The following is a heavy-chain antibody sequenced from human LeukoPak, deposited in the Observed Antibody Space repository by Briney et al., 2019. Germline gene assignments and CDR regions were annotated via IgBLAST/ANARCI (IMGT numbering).Heavy chain of an antibody. CDR1: GFTVSSSY. Sequence: GGSLRLSCAASGFTVSSSYMSWVRQAPGKGLEWVSVIYRDGTTYYADSVKGRFTISRDNSKNTLYLQMNSLRAEDTAVYYCAKDPYGDYVRYFDYWGQGTLVTVSS. CDR2: IYRDGTT. J-gene: IGHJ4*02. CDR3: AKDPYGDYVRYFDY. V-gene: IGHV3-53*01. D-gene: IGHD4-17*01.